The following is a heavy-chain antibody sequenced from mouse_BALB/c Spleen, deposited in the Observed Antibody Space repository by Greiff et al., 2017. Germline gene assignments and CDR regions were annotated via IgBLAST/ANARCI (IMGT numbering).Heavy chain of an antibody. CDR2: ISSGSSTI. CDR1: GFTFSSFG. Sequence: EVMLVESGGGLVQPGGSRKLSCAASGFTFSSFGMHWVRQAPEKGLEWVAYISSGSSTIYYADTVKGRFTISRDNPKNTLFLQMTSLRSEDTAMYYCARDEGNYGYYAMDYWGQGTSVTVSS. J-gene: IGHJ4*01. CDR3: ARDEGNYGYYAMDY. V-gene: IGHV5-17*02. D-gene: IGHD2-1*01.